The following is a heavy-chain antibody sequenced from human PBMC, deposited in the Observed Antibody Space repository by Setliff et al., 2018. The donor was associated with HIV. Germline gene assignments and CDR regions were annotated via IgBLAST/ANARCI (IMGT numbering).Heavy chain of an antibody. D-gene: IGHD3-3*01. J-gene: IGHJ4*02. CDR3: ARFRSGYFLY. CDR2: IYSDGSTT. Sequence: GGSLRLSCAASGFSVSTNYMTWVRQASGGGLEWVSIIYSDGSTTYYADSVKGRFLISRDDSKNTVFLHMNSLRVEDTAVYYCARFRSGYFLYWGQGTLVTVSS. CDR1: GFSVSTNY. V-gene: IGHV3-53*01.